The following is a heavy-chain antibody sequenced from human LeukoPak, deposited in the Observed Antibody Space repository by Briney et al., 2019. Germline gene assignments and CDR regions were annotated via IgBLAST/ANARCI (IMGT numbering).Heavy chain of an antibody. CDR2: INPNSGGT. Sequence: ASVKVSCKASGYTFTGYYMHWVRQAPGQGLEWMGWINPNSGGTNYAQKFQGRVTMTRDTSISTAYMELSRLRSDDTAVYYCARGPNYCDSSGPYYYFDYWGQGTLVTVSS. V-gene: IGHV1-2*02. CDR3: ARGPNYCDSSGPYYYFDY. CDR1: GYTFTGYY. D-gene: IGHD3-22*01. J-gene: IGHJ4*02.